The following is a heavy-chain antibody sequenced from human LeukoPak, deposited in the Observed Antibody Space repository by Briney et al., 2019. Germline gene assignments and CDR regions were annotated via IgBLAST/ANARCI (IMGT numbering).Heavy chain of an antibody. J-gene: IGHJ4*02. Sequence: PGGSLRLSCAASGFTFSSYTMNWVRQAPGKGLEWVSSIISSGSYIYYADSEKGRFTISRDNAKNSLYLQMNSLRAEDTAVYYCARDFGGYCSSSNCYLGHLDYWGQGTLVTVSS. CDR3: ARDFGGYCSSSNCYLGHLDY. CDR2: IISSGSYI. CDR1: GFTFSSYT. V-gene: IGHV3-21*03. D-gene: IGHD2-2*01.